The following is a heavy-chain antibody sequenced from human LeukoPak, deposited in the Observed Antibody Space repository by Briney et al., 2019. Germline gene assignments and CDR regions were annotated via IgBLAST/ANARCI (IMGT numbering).Heavy chain of an antibody. Sequence: PGGSLRLSCAASGFTFSDYYMSWIRQAPGKGLEWVSYISSSGSTIYYADSVKGRFTISRDNAKNSLYLQMNSLRAEDTAVYYCASGYSYGSALYYFDYWGQGTLVTVSS. J-gene: IGHJ4*02. CDR3: ASGYSYGSALYYFDY. D-gene: IGHD5-18*01. CDR1: GFTFSDYY. V-gene: IGHV3-11*04. CDR2: ISSSGSTI.